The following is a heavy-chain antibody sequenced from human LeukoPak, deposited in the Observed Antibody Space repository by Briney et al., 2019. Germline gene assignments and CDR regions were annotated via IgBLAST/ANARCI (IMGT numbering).Heavy chain of an antibody. D-gene: IGHD2-21*01. V-gene: IGHV3-48*02. CDR1: GFTFSAYH. J-gene: IGHJ4*02. CDR2: ISTTGTTI. CDR3: ARVWQAYSGVDY. Sequence: GGSLRLSCAASGFTFSAYHINWVRQAPGKGLEWISYISTTGTTIHYADSVKGRFAISRDNAKSSLYLQMNSLRDEDTAVYYCARVWQAYSGVDYWGQGTLVTVSS.